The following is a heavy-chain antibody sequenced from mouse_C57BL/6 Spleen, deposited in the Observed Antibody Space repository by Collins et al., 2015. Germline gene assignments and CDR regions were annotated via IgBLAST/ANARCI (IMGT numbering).Heavy chain of an antibody. CDR3: ARSRITTVPDYYAMDY. CDR1: GYTFTSYW. V-gene: IGHV1-53*01. Sequence: QVQLQQPGTELVKPGASVKLSCKASGYTFTSYWMHWVKQRPGQGLEWIGNINPSNGGTNYNEKFKSKATLTVDKSSSTAYMQLSSLTSEDSAVYYCARSRITTVPDYYAMDYWGQGTSVTVSS. D-gene: IGHD1-1*01. CDR2: INPSNGGT. J-gene: IGHJ4*01.